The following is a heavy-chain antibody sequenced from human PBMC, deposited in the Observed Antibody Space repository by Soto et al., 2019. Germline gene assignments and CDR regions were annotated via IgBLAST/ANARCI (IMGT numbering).Heavy chain of an antibody. D-gene: IGHD3-22*01. J-gene: IGHJ4*02. CDR2: INHSGST. CDR3: ARGGDSSGYYPLFVL. V-gene: IGHV4-34*01. CDR1: GGSFSGYY. Sequence: SETLSLTCAVYGGSFSGYYWSWIRQPPGKGLEWIGEINHSGSTNYNPSLKSRVTISVDTSKNQFSLKLSSVTAADTAVYYCARGGDSSGYYPLFVLWGQGTLVTVSS.